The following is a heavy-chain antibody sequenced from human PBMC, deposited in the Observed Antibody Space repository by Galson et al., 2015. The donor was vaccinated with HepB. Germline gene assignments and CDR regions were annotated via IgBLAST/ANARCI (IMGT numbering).Heavy chain of an antibody. Sequence: SLRLSCAASGFNFSSYWMHWVRQAPGKGLVWISHIKTDGSSISYADSVRGRFTISRDNAKNTLYLQMNSLRAEDTAVYYCARDRVGAIGFWGQGTLVTVSS. D-gene: IGHD1-26*01. V-gene: IGHV3-74*01. CDR3: ARDRVGAIGF. CDR1: GFNFSSYW. J-gene: IGHJ4*02. CDR2: IKTDGSSI.